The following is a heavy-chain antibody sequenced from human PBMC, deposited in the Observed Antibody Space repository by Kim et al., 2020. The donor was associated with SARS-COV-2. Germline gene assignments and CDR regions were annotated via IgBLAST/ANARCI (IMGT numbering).Heavy chain of an antibody. Sequence: GGSLRLSCAASGFTFSSYAMSWVRQAPGKGLEWVSVIYSGGSSTYYADSVKGRFTISRDNSKNTLYLQMNSLRAEDTAVYYCAKERIDSSGYRDAFDIWGQGTMVTVSS. CDR2: IYSGGSST. D-gene: IGHD3-22*01. J-gene: IGHJ3*02. CDR1: GFTFSSYA. V-gene: IGHV3-23*03. CDR3: AKERIDSSGYRDAFDI.